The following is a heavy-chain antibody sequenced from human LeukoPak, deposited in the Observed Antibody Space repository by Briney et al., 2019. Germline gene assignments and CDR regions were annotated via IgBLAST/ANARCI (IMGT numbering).Heavy chain of an antibody. CDR1: GFTFSSYS. D-gene: IGHD6-13*01. Sequence: PGGSLRLSCAASGFTFSSYSMNWVRQAPGKGLEWVSSISSSSSYIYYADSVRGRFTISRDNAKNSLYLQMNSLRAEDTAVYYCARDHVAAAGLDPWGQGTLVTVSS. CDR3: ARDHVAAAGLDP. CDR2: ISSSSSYI. V-gene: IGHV3-21*01. J-gene: IGHJ5*02.